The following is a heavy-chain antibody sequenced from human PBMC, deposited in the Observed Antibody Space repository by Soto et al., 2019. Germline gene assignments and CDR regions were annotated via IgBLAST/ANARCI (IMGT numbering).Heavy chain of an antibody. J-gene: IGHJ6*02. D-gene: IGHD2-21*02. CDR2: INHSGST. Sequence: PSETLSLTCAVYGGSFSGYYWNWIRQPPGKGLEWIGEINHSGSTNYNPSLKSRVTISVDTSKNQFSLKLSSVTAADTAVYYCARKGCGGDCYSPIYYYYYGMDVWGQGTTVTVSS. V-gene: IGHV4-34*01. CDR1: GGSFSGYY. CDR3: ARKGCGGDCYSPIYYYYYGMDV.